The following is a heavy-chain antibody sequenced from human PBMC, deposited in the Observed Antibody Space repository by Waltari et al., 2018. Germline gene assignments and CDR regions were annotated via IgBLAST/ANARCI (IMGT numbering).Heavy chain of an antibody. CDR2: ISDSGVVT. CDR3: ARHLYSIDYLELDN. Sequence: EGHLLGPGGGLGQPGGSRRLCCVAAGFAFIIYARSWVRQAPGKGLEGVSGISDSGVVTKYADSVKGRFTVSRDNSKNTLYLQLNSLRAEDTAVYYCARHLYSIDYLELDNWGQGTLVTVSS. J-gene: IGHJ4*02. D-gene: IGHD3-22*01. CDR1: GFAFIIYA. V-gene: IGHV3-23*01.